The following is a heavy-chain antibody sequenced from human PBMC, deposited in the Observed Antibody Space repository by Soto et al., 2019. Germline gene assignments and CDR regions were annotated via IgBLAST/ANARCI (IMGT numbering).Heavy chain of an antibody. D-gene: IGHD5-18*01. CDR3: ARVGGYSYGGVDY. J-gene: IGHJ4*02. CDR2: INPSGGST. CDR1: GYTFTSYY. V-gene: IGHV1-46*01. Sequence: QVQLVQSGAEVKKPGASVKVSCKASGYTFTSYYMHWVRQAPGQGLEWMGIINPSGGSTTYAQKCQGRVTMTRDTSTSPGYMELSSLRSEDTAVYYCARVGGYSYGGVDYWGQGTLVTVSS.